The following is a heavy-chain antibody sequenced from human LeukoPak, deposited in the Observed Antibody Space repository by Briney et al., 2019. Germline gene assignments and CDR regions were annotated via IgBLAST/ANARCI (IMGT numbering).Heavy chain of an antibody. J-gene: IGHJ4*02. CDR2: ISSSSSTI. Sequence: PGGSLRLSCAASGFTFSSYSMLWVRQAPGKGLEWVSYISSSSSTIYYADSVKGRFTISRDSAKNTLYVQINSLRAEDTAVYYCAREYYDFWSGTDHHFDYWGQGTLVTVSS. CDR3: AREYYDFWSGTDHHFDY. D-gene: IGHD3-3*01. CDR1: GFTFSSYS. V-gene: IGHV3-48*04.